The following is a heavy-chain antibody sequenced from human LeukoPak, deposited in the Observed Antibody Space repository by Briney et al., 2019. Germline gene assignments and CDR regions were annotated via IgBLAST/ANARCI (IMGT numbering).Heavy chain of an antibody. CDR2: IRSTANGYPT. D-gene: IGHD3-10*01. CDR1: GFTVSGSA. CDR3: KGNYYGSGSYADFDY. V-gene: IGHV3-73*01. Sequence: GGSLRLSCAASGFTVSGSALHWVRQASGKGREWVGRIRSTANGYPTAYAASVDGRFTISRDDSKTTAYLQMDSLKTEDTAVYYCKGNYYGSGSYADFDYWGQGTLVTVSS. J-gene: IGHJ4*02.